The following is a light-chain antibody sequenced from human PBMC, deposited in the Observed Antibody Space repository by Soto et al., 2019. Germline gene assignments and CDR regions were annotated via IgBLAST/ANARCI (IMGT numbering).Light chain of an antibody. CDR3: QQRHMWPIT. Sequence: EIVMTQSPATLSVSPGERATLSCRASQSVATNLAWYQQKPGQPPRLLIYGASTRATGIPARFSGSWSGTDCTLTISSLEPEDSAVYYCQQRHMWPITFLQGTRLEIK. J-gene: IGKJ5*01. V-gene: IGKV3-15*01. CDR2: GAS. CDR1: QSVATN.